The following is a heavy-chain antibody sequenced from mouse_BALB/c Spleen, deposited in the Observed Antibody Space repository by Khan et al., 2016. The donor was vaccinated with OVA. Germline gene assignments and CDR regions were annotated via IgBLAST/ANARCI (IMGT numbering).Heavy chain of an antibody. D-gene: IGHD4-1*01. Sequence: EVQLQQSGTVLARPGASVKMSCKASGYTFTSYWMHWVKQRPGQGLEWIGDIYPGNTDTNYNQKFKGKAKLTAVTSTSTAYMELSSRTNEDSAVYYWTRRNWDVAWFAYWGQGTLVTVSA. CDR3: TRRNWDVAWFAY. V-gene: IGHV1-5*01. J-gene: IGHJ3*01. CDR1: GYTFTSYW. CDR2: IYPGNTDT.